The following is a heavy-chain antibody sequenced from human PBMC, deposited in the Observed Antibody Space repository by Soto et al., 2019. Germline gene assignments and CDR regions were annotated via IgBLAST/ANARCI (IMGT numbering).Heavy chain of an antibody. J-gene: IGHJ4*02. Sequence: PSETLSLTCTVSGASISSYYWSWIRQPPGKGLEWMGYIYYSGSTNYNPSLKSRVTISVDTSKNQISLKLNSVTAADTAGCYCARGSRRGLGSWRQGTVVTGSS. D-gene: IGHD1-1*01. CDR2: IYYSGST. CDR1: GASISSYY. CDR3: ARGSRRGLGS. V-gene: IGHV4-59*12.